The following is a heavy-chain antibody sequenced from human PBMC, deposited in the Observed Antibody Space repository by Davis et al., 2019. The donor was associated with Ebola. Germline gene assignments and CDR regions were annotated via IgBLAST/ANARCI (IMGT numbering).Heavy chain of an antibody. CDR3: TRDLKQPPPSYYNGMDV. D-gene: IGHD6-13*01. J-gene: IGHJ6*02. CDR1: GFTFGDYA. V-gene: IGHV3-49*04. CDR2: IRGKGYGGKT. Sequence: GGSLRLSCTGYGFTFGDYAMNWVRQAPGKGLEWVGFIRGKGYGGKTAYAASVKGRFTISRDDSKSIAYLQMNSLKIEDTAVYYCTRDLKQPPPSYYNGMDVWGQGTTVTVSS.